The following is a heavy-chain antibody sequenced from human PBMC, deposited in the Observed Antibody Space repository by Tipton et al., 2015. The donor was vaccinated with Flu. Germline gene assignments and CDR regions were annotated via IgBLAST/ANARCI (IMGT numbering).Heavy chain of an antibody. Sequence: GSLRLSCAASGFTFSNYWMSWVRQAPGKGLEWVANIKADGSETYYVDSVKGRFTISRDNARDSLSLQMNSLRAEDTALYYCTGDHYGRVGATDYWGQGTLGTVSS. CDR1: GFTFSNYW. V-gene: IGHV3-7*01. D-gene: IGHD3-16*01. CDR3: TGDHYGRVGATDY. CDR2: IKADGSET. J-gene: IGHJ4*02.